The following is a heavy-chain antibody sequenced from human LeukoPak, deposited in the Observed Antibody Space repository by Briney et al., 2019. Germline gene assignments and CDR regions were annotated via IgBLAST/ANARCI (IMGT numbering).Heavy chain of an antibody. V-gene: IGHV4-4*07. CDR1: GGSISIYY. J-gene: IGHJ6*03. D-gene: IGHD3-10*01. CDR3: ARETSGTYYNPLGYMDV. CDR2: IFTSGIT. Sequence: SETLSLTCAVYGGSISIYYWNWIRQPAGKGLEWIGRIFTSGITNYNPSLKSRVTMSVDTSKNQFSLNLSSVIAADTAIYYRARETSGTYYNPLGYMDVWGKGTTVTVSS.